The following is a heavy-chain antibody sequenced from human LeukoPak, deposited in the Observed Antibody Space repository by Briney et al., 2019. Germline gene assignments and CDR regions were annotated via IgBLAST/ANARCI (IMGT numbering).Heavy chain of an antibody. CDR1: GFTFSDYY. CDR3: AREVDSDYYDSSGLYYFDY. V-gene: IGHV3-11*01. J-gene: IGHJ4*02. CDR2: ISSSGSTI. D-gene: IGHD3-22*01. Sequence: GGSLRLSCAASGFTFSDYYMSWIRQAPGKGLEWVSYISSSGSTIYYADSVKGRFTISRDNAKNSLYLQMNSLRAEDTAVYYCAREVDSDYYDSSGLYYFDYWGQGTLVTASS.